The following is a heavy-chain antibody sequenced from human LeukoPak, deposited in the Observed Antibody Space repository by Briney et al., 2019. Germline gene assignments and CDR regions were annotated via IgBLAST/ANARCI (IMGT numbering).Heavy chain of an antibody. CDR2: ISYDGSNK. D-gene: IGHD3-10*01. CDR3: AKDRYYGSGSAPGGFDY. V-gene: IGHV3-30-3*01. CDR1: GFTFSSYA. J-gene: IGHJ4*02. Sequence: PGGSLRLSCAASGFTFSSYAMSWVRQAPGKGLEWVAVISYDGSNKYYADSVKGRFTISRDNSKNTLHLQMNSLRAEDTAVYYCAKDRYYGSGSAPGGFDYWGQGTLVTVSS.